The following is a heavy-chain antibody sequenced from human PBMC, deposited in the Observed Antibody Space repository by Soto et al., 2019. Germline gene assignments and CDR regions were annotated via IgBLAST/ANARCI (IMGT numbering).Heavy chain of an antibody. J-gene: IGHJ4*02. Sequence: GGSLRLSCAASGFTFSSYGMHWVRQAPGKGLEWVAVIWYDGSNKYYADSVKGRFTISRDNSKNTLYLQVNSLRAEDTAVYYCARDLYGDYYLDYWVQGTLVTVSS. V-gene: IGHV3-33*01. CDR3: ARDLYGDYYLDY. D-gene: IGHD4-17*01. CDR1: GFTFSSYG. CDR2: IWYDGSNK.